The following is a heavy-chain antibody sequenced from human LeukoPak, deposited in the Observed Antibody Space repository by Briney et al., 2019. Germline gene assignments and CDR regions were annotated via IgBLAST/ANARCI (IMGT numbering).Heavy chain of an antibody. CDR3: ARLGYDFWSGYYTYFDY. D-gene: IGHD3-3*01. J-gene: IGHJ4*02. V-gene: IGHV5-51*01. Sequence: GESLKISCKGSGYSFTSYWIGWVRQMPGKGLEWMGIIYPGDSDTRYSPSFQGHVTISADKSISTAYLQWSGLKASDTAMYYCARLGYDFWSGYYTYFDYWGQGTLVTVSS. CDR1: GYSFTSYW. CDR2: IYPGDSDT.